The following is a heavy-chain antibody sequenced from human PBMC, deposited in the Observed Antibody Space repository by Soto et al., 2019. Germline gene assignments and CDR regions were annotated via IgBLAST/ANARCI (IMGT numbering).Heavy chain of an antibody. Sequence: GGSLRLSCAVSGFSFSSYAMHWVRQAPGKGLEWVAVISYYVNDKYYADSVKGRFTISRDNSKNTLYLQMNSLRAEDTAVYYCARDRTGSTAVDHWGQGTLVTVSS. V-gene: IGHV3-30*04. D-gene: IGHD1-7*01. J-gene: IGHJ4*02. CDR2: ISYYVNDK. CDR1: GFSFSSYA. CDR3: ARDRTGSTAVDH.